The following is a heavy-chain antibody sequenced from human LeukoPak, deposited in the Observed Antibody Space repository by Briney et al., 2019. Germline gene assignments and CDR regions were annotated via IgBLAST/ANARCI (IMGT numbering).Heavy chain of an antibody. CDR3: ARLSNLFQH. Sequence: SSETLSLTCAVSGYSISSGYYWGWIRQPPGKGLEWIGSIYHSGSTYYNPSLKSRVTISVDTSKNQFSLKLSSVTAADTAVYYCARLSNLFQHWGQGTLVTVSS. D-gene: IGHD4-11*01. CDR2: IYHSGST. CDR1: GYSISSGYY. V-gene: IGHV4-38-2*01. J-gene: IGHJ1*01.